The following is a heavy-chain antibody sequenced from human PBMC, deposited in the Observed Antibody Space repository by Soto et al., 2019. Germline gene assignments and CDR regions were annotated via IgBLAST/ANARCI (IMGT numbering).Heavy chain of an antibody. CDR2: IIPILGIA. Sequence: QVQLVQSGAEVKKPGSSVKVSCKASGGTFSSYIISWVRQAPGQGLGWMGRIIPILGIANYAQKFQGRVTITAVKSTSTAYMELSSLRSEDTAVYYCATPFGSSGNWGQGTLVTVSS. J-gene: IGHJ4*02. CDR3: ATPFGSSGN. V-gene: IGHV1-69*02. D-gene: IGHD3-10*01. CDR1: GGTFSSYI.